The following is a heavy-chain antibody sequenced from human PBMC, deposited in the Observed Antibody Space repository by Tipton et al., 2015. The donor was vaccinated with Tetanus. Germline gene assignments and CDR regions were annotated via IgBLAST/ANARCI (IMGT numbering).Heavy chain of an antibody. Sequence: TLSLTCTVSGDSISRVVFYWGWIRQSPGEGLEWIGSIYYSGIPYYNPSLKSRVTISVDTSKDQFSLKLSSVTAADTAMYYCVRLVEMTTCFDFWGQGTLVTVSS. CDR3: VRLVEMTTCFDF. V-gene: IGHV4-39*01. D-gene: IGHD5-24*01. CDR2: IYYSGIP. J-gene: IGHJ4*02. CDR1: GDSISRVVFY.